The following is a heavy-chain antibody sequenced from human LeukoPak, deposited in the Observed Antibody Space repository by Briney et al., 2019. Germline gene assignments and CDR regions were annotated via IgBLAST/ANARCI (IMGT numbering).Heavy chain of an antibody. Sequence: GGSLRLSCAASGFTFSTHWMHWVRQTPGKGLVWVSRISPDGSRTAYADSVKGRFTISRDNARDTLYLQLNSLGAEDTAVYYCARVSSLWSFDYWGQGTQVTVSS. J-gene: IGHJ4*02. V-gene: IGHV3-74*01. CDR2: ISPDGSRT. CDR1: GFTFSTHW. D-gene: IGHD3-10*01. CDR3: ARVSSLWSFDY.